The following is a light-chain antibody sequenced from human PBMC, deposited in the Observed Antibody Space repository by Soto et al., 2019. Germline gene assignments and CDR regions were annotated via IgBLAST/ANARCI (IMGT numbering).Light chain of an antibody. CDR2: DVS. CDR1: SSDIGAYNY. J-gene: IGLJ1*01. V-gene: IGLV2-14*01. CDR3: SSYTASSTPYV. Sequence: QSALTQPASVSGSPGQSITISCTGTSSDIGAYNYVSWYQQHPGKAPKLMIYDVSNRPSGVSNRFSGSKSGNTASLTISGLQAEDEADYYCSSYTASSTPYVFGTATQLTVL.